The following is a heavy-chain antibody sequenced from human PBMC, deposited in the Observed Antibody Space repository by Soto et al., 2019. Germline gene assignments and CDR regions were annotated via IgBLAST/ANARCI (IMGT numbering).Heavy chain of an antibody. D-gene: IGHD6-13*01. Sequence: PGGSLRLSCAASGFTFSSYGMHWVRQAPGKGLEWVAVISYDGSNKYYADSVKGRFTISRDNSKNTLYLQMNSLRAEDTAVYYCAKIPASSYSSSPTAYWGQGTLVTVSS. CDR3: AKIPASSYSSSPTAY. CDR2: ISYDGSNK. CDR1: GFTFSSYG. J-gene: IGHJ4*02. V-gene: IGHV3-30*18.